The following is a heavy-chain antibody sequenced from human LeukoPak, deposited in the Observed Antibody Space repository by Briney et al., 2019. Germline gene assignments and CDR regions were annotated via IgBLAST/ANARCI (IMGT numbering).Heavy chain of an antibody. D-gene: IGHD3-3*01. V-gene: IGHV4-61*02. CDR2: IYTSGST. CDR3: ARETYYDFSGPPLMDV. Sequence: SETLSLTCTVSGGSISSGSYYWSWIRQPAGKGLEWIGRIYTSGSTNYNPSLKSRVTISVDTSKNQFSLKLSSVTAADTAVYYCARETYYDFSGPPLMDVWGKGTTVTVSS. J-gene: IGHJ6*03. CDR1: GGSISSGSYY.